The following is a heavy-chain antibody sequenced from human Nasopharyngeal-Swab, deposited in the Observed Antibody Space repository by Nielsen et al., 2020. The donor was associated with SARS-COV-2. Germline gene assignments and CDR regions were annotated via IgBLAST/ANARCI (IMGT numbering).Heavy chain of an antibody. CDR1: GYTFTGYY. Sequence: ASVKVSCKASGYTFTGYYMHWVRQAPGQGLEWMGWINPNSGGTNYAQKFQGWVTMTRDTSISTAYMELSRLRSDDTAVYYCARDPLSSSWYNPPFDYWGQGTLVTVSS. CDR3: ARDPLSSSWYNPPFDY. CDR2: INPNSGGT. D-gene: IGHD6-13*01. J-gene: IGHJ4*02. V-gene: IGHV1-2*04.